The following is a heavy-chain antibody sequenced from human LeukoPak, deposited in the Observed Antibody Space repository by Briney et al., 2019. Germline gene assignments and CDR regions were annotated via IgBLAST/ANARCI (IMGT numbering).Heavy chain of an antibody. D-gene: IGHD2-21*02. CDR1: AGSISSYY. J-gene: IGHJ3*02. Sequence: PSETLSLTCTVSAGSISSYYWSWIRQPPGKGLEWIGYIYNSGSTNYNPSLKSRVTISVDTSKNQFSLKLSSVTAADTAVYYCARRCKVTAPRAGDAFDIWGQGTMVTVSS. CDR2: IYNSGST. CDR3: ARRCKVTAPRAGDAFDI. V-gene: IGHV4-59*08.